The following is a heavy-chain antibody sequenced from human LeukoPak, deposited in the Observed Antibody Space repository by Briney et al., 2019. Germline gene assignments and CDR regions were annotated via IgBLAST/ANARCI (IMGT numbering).Heavy chain of an antibody. CDR2: IYYSGST. CDR1: GGSISSYY. D-gene: IGHD5-24*01. J-gene: IGHJ3*02. CDR3: ARDVEMATMAAFDI. V-gene: IGHV4-59*01. Sequence: PSETLSLTCTVSGGSISSYYWSWIRQPPGKGLEWIGYIYYSGSTNYNPSLKSRVTISVDTSKNQFSLKLSSVTAADTAVYYCARDVEMATMAAFDIWGQGTMVTVSS.